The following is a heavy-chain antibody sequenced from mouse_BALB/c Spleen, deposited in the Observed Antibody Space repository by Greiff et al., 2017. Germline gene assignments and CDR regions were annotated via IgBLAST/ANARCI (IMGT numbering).Heavy chain of an antibody. D-gene: IGHD1-1*01. CDR2: IRNKANGYTT. Sequence: EVQLVESGGGLVQPGGSLRLSCATSGFTFTDYYMSWVRQPPGKALEWLGFIRNKANGYTTEYSASVKGRFTISRDNSQSILYLQMNTLRAEDSATYYCARDTYGSSYVWFAYWGQGTLVTVSA. V-gene: IGHV7-3*02. J-gene: IGHJ3*01. CDR1: GFTFTDYY. CDR3: ARDTYGSSYVWFAY.